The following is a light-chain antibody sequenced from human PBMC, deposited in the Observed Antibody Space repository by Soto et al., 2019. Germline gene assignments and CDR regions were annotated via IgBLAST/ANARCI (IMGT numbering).Light chain of an antibody. CDR3: QQRSHWPPLT. Sequence: EIVLTQSPGTLSLSPGEIATLSCRASQSVSSNYLAWYQQKPGQAPRLLIYDASSRATGIPDRFSASGAGTDFTLTINSLEPEDFGVYYCQQRSHWPPLTFGGGTKVDIK. CDR2: DAS. CDR1: QSVSSNY. J-gene: IGKJ4*01. V-gene: IGKV3D-20*02.